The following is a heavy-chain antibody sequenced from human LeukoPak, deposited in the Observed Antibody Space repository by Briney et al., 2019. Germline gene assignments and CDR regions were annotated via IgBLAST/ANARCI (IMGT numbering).Heavy chain of an antibody. D-gene: IGHD2-21*02. CDR2: ISYDGSNK. J-gene: IGHJ3*02. Sequence: GGSLRLSCAAPGFTFSSYAMHWVRQAPGKGLEWVAVISYDGSNKYYADSVKGRFTISRDNSKNTLYLQMNSLRAEDTAVYYCARSLPIVVVTATQHDAFDIWGQGTMVTVSS. CDR3: ARSLPIVVVTATQHDAFDI. V-gene: IGHV3-30-3*01. CDR1: GFTFSSYA.